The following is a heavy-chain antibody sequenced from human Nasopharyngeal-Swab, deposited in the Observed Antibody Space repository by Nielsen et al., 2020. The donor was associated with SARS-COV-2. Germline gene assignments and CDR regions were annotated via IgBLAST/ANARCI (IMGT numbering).Heavy chain of an antibody. Sequence: ASVKVSCKASGYKFTSYYIHWVRQAPGQGLEWMGIINPSVVSTDYAQNFQGRVNMTRDTSTSTVYMELSSLRSEDTAIYYCARDFGGFGEFEYWGQGTLVTVSS. J-gene: IGHJ4*02. CDR3: ARDFGGFGEFEY. V-gene: IGHV1-46*01. CDR2: INPSVVST. CDR1: GYKFTSYY. D-gene: IGHD3-10*01.